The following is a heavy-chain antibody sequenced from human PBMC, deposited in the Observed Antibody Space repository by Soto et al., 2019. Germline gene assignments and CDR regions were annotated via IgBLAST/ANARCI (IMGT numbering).Heavy chain of an antibody. CDR1: GYPFTSYG. D-gene: IGHD6-13*01. CDR2: ISAYNVNT. Sequence: ASVKVSCKASGYPFTSYGISWVRQAPGQGLEWMGWISAYNVNTNYAQKLQGRVTMTTDTSTSTAYMQLRILRSDDTAVYYCARGVVTERNIAAAGSDPAAVEYYYGMDVWGQGTTGTVSS. CDR3: ARGVVTERNIAAAGSDPAAVEYYYGMDV. J-gene: IGHJ6*02. V-gene: IGHV1-18*04.